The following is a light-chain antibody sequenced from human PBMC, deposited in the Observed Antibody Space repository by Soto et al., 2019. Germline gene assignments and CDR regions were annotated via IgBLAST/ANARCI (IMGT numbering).Light chain of an antibody. CDR1: SSNIGKNY. CDR2: DNN. Sequence: QSVLTQAPSVSAAPGQKVTISCSGSSSNIGKNYVSWYQQLPGTAPKLLIYDNNKRPSGIPDRFSGSKSGTSATLGITGLQTGDEADYYCGTWDSSLSAGVFGGGTKVTVL. V-gene: IGLV1-51*01. J-gene: IGLJ2*01. CDR3: GTWDSSLSAGV.